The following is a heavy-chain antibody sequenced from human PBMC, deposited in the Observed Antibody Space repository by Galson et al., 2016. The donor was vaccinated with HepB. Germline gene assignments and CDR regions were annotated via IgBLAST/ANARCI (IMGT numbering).Heavy chain of an antibody. V-gene: IGHV3-53*01. Sequence: SLRLSCAVSGFTVSSDYMSWVRQAPGKELEWVSVIYSGGDTYYAESVKGRFTISRDNSKNTLYLQMNSLRTEDAAIYYCAKRKDDCTRTRCLDYWGQGTLVTVSS. CDR2: IYSGGDT. CDR1: GFTVSSDY. CDR3: AKRKDDCTRTRCLDY. D-gene: IGHD2-2*01. J-gene: IGHJ4*02.